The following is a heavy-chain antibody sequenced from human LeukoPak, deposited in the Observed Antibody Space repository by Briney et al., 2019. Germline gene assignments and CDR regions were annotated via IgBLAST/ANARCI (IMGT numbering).Heavy chain of an antibody. J-gene: IGHJ4*02. CDR3: AKRSGRVTNYYFDY. CDR2: ISGTSTYI. CDR1: GFTFNTYA. Sequence: GGSLRLSCAASGFTFNTYAMHWVRQAPGKGLEWVSAISGTSTYIYYADSVKGRFTISRDNAKNSLYLQMNSLRAEDTAVYYCAKRSGRVTNYYFDYWGQGTLVTVSS. V-gene: IGHV3-21*04. D-gene: IGHD5-18*01.